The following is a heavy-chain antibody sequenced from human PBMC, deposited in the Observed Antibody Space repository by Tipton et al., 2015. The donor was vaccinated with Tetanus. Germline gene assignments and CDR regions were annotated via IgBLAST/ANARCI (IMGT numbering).Heavy chain of an antibody. CDR2: IYYSGST. V-gene: IGHV4-30-4*01. D-gene: IGHD4-17*01. Sequence: TLSLTCTVSGGSISSGDYYWSWIRQPPGKGLEWIGYIYYSGSTYYNPSLKSRVTISVDTSKNQFSLKLSSVTAADTAVYYCAMTTVNTYWFDPWGQGTLVTVSS. CDR1: GGSISSGDYY. J-gene: IGHJ5*02. CDR3: AMTTVNTYWFDP.